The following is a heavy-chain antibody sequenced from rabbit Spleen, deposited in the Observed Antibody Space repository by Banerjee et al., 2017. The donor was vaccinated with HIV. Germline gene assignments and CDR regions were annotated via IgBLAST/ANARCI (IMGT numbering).Heavy chain of an antibody. V-gene: IGHV1S40*01. D-gene: IGHD8-1*01. CDR3: AISYPGSSYGFNL. CDR1: GIDFSNYHY. CDR2: IYTGSGST. J-gene: IGHJ4*01. Sequence: QSLEESGGGLVKPGGTLTVTCKASGIDFSNYHYMCWVRQAPGKGLEWIACIYTGSGSTYYASWAKGRFTISKTSSTTVTLQMTRLTAADTATYFCAISYPGSSYGFNLWGPGTRHRL.